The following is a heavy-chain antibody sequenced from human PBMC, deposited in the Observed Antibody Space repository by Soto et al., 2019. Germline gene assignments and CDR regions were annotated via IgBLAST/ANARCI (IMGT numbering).Heavy chain of an antibody. CDR2: MNTNSGNT. V-gene: IGHV1-8*01. J-gene: IGHJ6*04. D-gene: IGHD3-10*01. Sequence: GASVKVSCKASGYTFTSYDINWVRQATGQGLEWKGWMNTNSGNTGYAQKYQGRVTMTRNTSISTAYMELSSLRSEDTAVYYCAREDSYGSGSVWGKGTTVTVSS. CDR1: GYTFTSYD. CDR3: AREDSYGSGSV.